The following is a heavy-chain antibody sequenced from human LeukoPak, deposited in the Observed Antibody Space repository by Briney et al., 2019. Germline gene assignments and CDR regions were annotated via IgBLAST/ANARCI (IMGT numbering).Heavy chain of an antibody. D-gene: IGHD3-9*01. Sequence: SETLSLTCAVYGGSFSGYYWSWIRQPPGKGLEWIGEIDHSGSTNYNPSLKSRVTISVDTSKNQFSLKLSSVTAADTAVYYCARFNVYYDILTGYYPPYYYYGMDVWGQGTTVTVSS. CDR3: ARFNVYYDILTGYYPPYYYYGMDV. V-gene: IGHV4-34*01. CDR1: GGSFSGYY. CDR2: IDHSGST. J-gene: IGHJ6*02.